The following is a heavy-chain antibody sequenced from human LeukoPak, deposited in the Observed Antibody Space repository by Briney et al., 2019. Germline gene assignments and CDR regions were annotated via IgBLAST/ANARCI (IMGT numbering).Heavy chain of an antibody. J-gene: IGHJ4*02. V-gene: IGHV4-34*01. CDR1: GGSFSGYY. Sequence: PSETLSLTCAVYGGSFSGYYWSWIRQPPGKGLEWVGEINHSGSNNYNPSLKSRVTISVDTSKHQFSLKLSSVTAADTAVYYCAKDFDFATVAGTSAVGYWGQGTLVTVSS. CDR3: AKDFDFATVAGTSAVGY. D-gene: IGHD6-19*01. CDR2: INHSGSN.